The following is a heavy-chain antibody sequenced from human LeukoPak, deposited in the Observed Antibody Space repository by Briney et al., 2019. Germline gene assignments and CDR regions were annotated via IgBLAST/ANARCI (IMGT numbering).Heavy chain of an antibody. J-gene: IGHJ4*02. Sequence: AGGSLRLSCATSGFTFSDYYMNWIRQAPGKGLEWVSYISSSGSTIYYADSVKGRFTVSRDNAKNSLYLQMNSLRAEDTAVYYCARDQSYVWGSPLGYWGQGTLVTVSS. CDR3: ARDQSYVWGSPLGY. V-gene: IGHV3-11*04. D-gene: IGHD3-16*01. CDR2: ISSSGSTI. CDR1: GFTFSDYY.